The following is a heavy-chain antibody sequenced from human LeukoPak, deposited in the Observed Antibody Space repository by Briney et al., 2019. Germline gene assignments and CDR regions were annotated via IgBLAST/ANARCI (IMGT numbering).Heavy chain of an antibody. CDR2: IYTSGST. D-gene: IGHD3-10*01. CDR3: ARDTFGELLYDWFDP. Sequence: PSETLSLTCTVSGGSISSGSYYWSWIRQPAGKGLKWIGRIYTSGSTNYNPSLKSRVTISVDTSKNQFSLKLSSVTAADTAVYYCARDTFGELLYDWFDPWGQGTLVTVSS. J-gene: IGHJ5*02. V-gene: IGHV4-61*02. CDR1: GGSISSGSYY.